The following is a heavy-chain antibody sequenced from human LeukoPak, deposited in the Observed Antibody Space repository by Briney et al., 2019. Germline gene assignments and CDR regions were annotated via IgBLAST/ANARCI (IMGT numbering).Heavy chain of an antibody. CDR1: GFTFSSYG. J-gene: IGHJ3*02. Sequence: PGGSLRLSCAASGFTFSSYGMHWVRQAPGKGLEWVAFIWSDGSNKYYADSVKGRFTISRDNSKNTLYLQMNSLRAEDTAVYYCARWENYGSAFDIWGQGTMVTVSS. CDR3: ARWENYGSAFDI. CDR2: IWSDGSNK. V-gene: IGHV3-33*08. D-gene: IGHD3-10*01.